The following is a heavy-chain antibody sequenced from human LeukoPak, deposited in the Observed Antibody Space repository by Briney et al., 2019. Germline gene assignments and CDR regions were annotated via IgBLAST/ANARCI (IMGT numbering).Heavy chain of an antibody. CDR2: IYTSGST. CDR1: GGSISSYY. D-gene: IGHD5-12*01. V-gene: IGHV4-4*07. Sequence: SETLSLTCTVSGGSISSYYWSWIRQPAGKGLEWIGRIYTSGSTNYNPSLKSPVTMSVDTSKNQFSLKLSSVTAADTAVYYCARDRSGYDYWYFDYWGQGTLVTVSS. CDR3: ARDRSGYDYWYFDY. J-gene: IGHJ4*02.